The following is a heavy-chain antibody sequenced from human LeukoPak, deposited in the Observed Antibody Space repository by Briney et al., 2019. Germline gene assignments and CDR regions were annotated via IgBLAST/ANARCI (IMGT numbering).Heavy chain of an antibody. V-gene: IGHV3-33*08. Sequence: GGSLRLSCTASGFTFSSYAMNWVRQAPGKGLEWVAVIWYDGSNKYYADSVKGRFTISRDNSKNTLYLQMNSLRAEDTAVYYCARVGDSVDDYGVSDYWGQGTLVTVSS. CDR3: ARVGDSVDDYGVSDY. J-gene: IGHJ4*02. CDR2: IWYDGSNK. D-gene: IGHD4-17*01. CDR1: GFTFSSYA.